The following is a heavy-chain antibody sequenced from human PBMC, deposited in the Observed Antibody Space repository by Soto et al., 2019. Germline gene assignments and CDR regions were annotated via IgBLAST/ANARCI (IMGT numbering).Heavy chain of an antibody. CDR1: GFTFSDYG. J-gene: IGHJ6*02. Sequence: PGGSLRLSCRVSGFTFSDYGMHWVRQAPGKGLEWVAVISYDGSKKNYGDSVKGRFTISRDNSKDTLYLQMNSLRGVDTAVYHCAKDAIDCRDDNCLGSGVCYFGIDVYGQLPTFTVSS. CDR2: ISYDGSKK. CDR3: AKDAIDCRDDNCLGSGVCYFGIDV. D-gene: IGHD2-21*02. V-gene: IGHV3-30*18.